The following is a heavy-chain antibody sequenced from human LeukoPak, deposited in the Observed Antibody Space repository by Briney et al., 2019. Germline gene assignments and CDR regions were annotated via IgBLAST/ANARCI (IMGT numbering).Heavy chain of an antibody. CDR1: GDTVSSNTAA. J-gene: IGHJ4*02. CDR2: TYYRSTWLN. CDR3: ARDCLGMGY. D-gene: IGHD7-27*01. V-gene: IGHV6-1*01. Sequence: SQTLSLTCAISGDTVSSNTAAYNWLRLSPSRGLEWLGRTYYRSTWLNDYAPSVRGRITVSPDTSKNQFSLQLNSVTPEDTAVYYCARDCLGMGYWGQGTPVTVSS.